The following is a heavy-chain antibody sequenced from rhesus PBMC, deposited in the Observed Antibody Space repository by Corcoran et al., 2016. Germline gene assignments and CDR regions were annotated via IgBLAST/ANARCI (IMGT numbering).Heavy chain of an antibody. J-gene: IGHJ4*01. CDR2: IDPEDGEK. Sequence: EVQLVQSGAEMKKPGASVKISCKASGYTFTDYYLHWVRQAPGKGLEWMGRIDPEDGEKIHAHKFQDRVTITADTTTDTAYMELSSLRSEDTAVYYCATRGGWTYFDYWGQGVLVTVSS. D-gene: IGHD6-37*01. CDR3: ATRGGWTYFDY. CDR1: GYTFTDYY. V-gene: IGHV1-111*02.